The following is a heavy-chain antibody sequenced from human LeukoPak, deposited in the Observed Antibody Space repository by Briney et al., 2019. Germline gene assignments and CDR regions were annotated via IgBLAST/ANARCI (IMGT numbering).Heavy chain of an antibody. CDR2: ISSSSSYI. CDR1: GFTFSSYS. D-gene: IGHD3-22*01. J-gene: IGHJ5*02. V-gene: IGHV3-21*01. Sequence: GGSLRLSCAASGFTFSSYSMNWVRQAPGKGLEWVSSISSSSSYIYYADSVKGRFTISSDNAKNSLCLQMNSLRAEDTAVYYCARDQVGGYYDSSGDNWFDPWGQGTLVTVSS. CDR3: ARDQVGGYYDSSGDNWFDP.